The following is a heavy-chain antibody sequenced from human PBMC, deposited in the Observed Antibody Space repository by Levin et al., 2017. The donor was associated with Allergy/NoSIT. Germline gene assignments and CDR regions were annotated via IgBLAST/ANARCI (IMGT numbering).Heavy chain of an antibody. CDR1: GFTFSSYS. V-gene: IGHV3-21*01. CDR2: ISSSSSYI. Sequence: GGSLRLSCAASGFTFSSYSMNWVRQAPGKGLEWVSSISSSSSYIYYADSVKGRFTISRDNAKNSLYLQMNSLRAEDTAVYYCARVSGSVGFDIWGQGTMVTVSS. CDR3: ARVSGSVGFDI. J-gene: IGHJ3*02. D-gene: IGHD6-19*01.